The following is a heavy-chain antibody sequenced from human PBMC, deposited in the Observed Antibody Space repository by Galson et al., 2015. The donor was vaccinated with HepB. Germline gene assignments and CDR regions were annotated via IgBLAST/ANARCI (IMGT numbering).Heavy chain of an antibody. CDR1: GFTFSRHA. Sequence: SLRLSCAVSGFTFSRHAFHWVRQAPGRGLEWVALISSAYTSKFYADSVKGRLSISRGNSKDTVYRKMNSLRDEDTAVYYCASDCDGAGSFYNMLGYWGQGTMVTVSS. CDR3: ASDCDGAGSFYNMLGY. J-gene: IGHJ4*02. V-gene: IGHV3-30*07. CDR2: ISSAYTSK. D-gene: IGHD3-10*01.